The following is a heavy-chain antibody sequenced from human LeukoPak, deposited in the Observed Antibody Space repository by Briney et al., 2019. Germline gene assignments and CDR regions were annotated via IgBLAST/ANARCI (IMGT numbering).Heavy chain of an antibody. V-gene: IGHV1-18*01. CDR1: GYTFTSHG. J-gene: IGHJ4*02. CDR2: IRTSNGNT. D-gene: IGHD2-2*01. CDR3: ARTCISSSRYFIY. Sequence: PGASVKVSCKASGYTFTSHGISWMRQAPGQGLERMGWIRTSNGNTDYAQKLQGRVTMTTDTATSTAYMELRSLRSDDTAVYYCARTCISSSRYFIYWGQGTLVTVSS.